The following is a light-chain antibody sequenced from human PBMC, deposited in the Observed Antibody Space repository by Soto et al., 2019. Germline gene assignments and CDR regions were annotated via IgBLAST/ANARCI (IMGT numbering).Light chain of an antibody. CDR2: DVT. V-gene: IGLV2-14*03. Sequence: QSALTQPASVSGSPGQSITFSCTGTSSDIGAYNYVSWYQHHPGKAPKLLIYDVTDRPSGVSDRFSGSKSGTTASLTISGLQAEDEADYFCSLYTTINTVVVFGGGTKLTVL. CDR1: SSDIGAYNY. CDR3: SLYTTINTVVV. J-gene: IGLJ3*02.